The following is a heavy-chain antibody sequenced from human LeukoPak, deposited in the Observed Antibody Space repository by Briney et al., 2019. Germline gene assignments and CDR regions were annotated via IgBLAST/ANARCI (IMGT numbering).Heavy chain of an antibody. CDR1: GYTFTSYD. J-gene: IGHJ4*02. Sequence: ASVKVSCKASGYTFTSYDINWVRQATGQGLEWMGWMNPKSGNTGYAQKFQGRVTMTEDTSTDTAYMELSSLRSEDTAVYYCATDLFPGDYYDSSGYVSWGQGTLVTVSS. V-gene: IGHV1-8*02. D-gene: IGHD3-22*01. CDR3: ATDLFPGDYYDSSGYVS. CDR2: MNPKSGNT.